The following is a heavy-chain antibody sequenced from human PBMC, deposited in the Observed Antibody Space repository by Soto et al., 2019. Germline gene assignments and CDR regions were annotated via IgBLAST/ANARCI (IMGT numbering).Heavy chain of an antibody. CDR3: ARGVLLDY. CDR2: IYYSGST. CDR1: GGSVSSGSYY. V-gene: IGHV4-61*01. J-gene: IGHJ4*02. Sequence: LSLTCTVSGGSVSSGSYYWSWIRQPPGKGLEWIGYIYYSGSTYYNPSLKSRVTISVDRSKNQFSLKLSSVTAADTAVYYCARGVLLDYWGQGTLVTVSS. D-gene: IGHD3-10*01.